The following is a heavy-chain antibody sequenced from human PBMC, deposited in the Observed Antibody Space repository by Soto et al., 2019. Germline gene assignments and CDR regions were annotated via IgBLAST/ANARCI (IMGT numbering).Heavy chain of an antibody. J-gene: IGHJ3*02. V-gene: IGHV3-33*01. D-gene: IGHD2-15*01. CDR2: IWYDGSNK. CDR1: GFTFSSYG. CDR3: ARQTTWVVAAPDAFDI. Sequence: GGSLRLSCAASGFTFSSYGMHWVRQAPGKGLEWVAVIWYDGSNKYYADSVKGRFTISRDNSKNTLYLQMNSLRAEDTAVYYCARQTTWVVAAPDAFDIWGQGTMVTVSS.